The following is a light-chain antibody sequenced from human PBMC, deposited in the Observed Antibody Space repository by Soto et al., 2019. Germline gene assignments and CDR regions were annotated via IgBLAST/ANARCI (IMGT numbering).Light chain of an antibody. V-gene: IGKV3-20*01. Sequence: DIGLTQSPGTLSLSPGERVTLSCRASQSVRSDYLAWYQQKPGQAPRILIFGASGGATGIPDRFSGSGSGTDFTLTISRLEPEDFAVYYCQQYGSSPITFGQRRLLE. CDR1: QSVRSDY. CDR2: GAS. J-gene: IGKJ5*01. CDR3: QQYGSSPIT.